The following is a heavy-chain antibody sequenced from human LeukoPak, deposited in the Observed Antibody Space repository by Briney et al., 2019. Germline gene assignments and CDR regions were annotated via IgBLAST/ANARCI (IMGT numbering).Heavy chain of an antibody. CDR1: GFTFSSYA. CDR3: TRLGGSSGVDY. Sequence: GGSLRLSCAASGFTFSSYAMSWVRQAPGKGLEWVSAISGSGGSTYYADSVKGRFTISRDNSKNTLYLQMNSLRAEDTAVYYCTRLGGSSGVDYWGQGTLVTVSS. J-gene: IGHJ4*02. D-gene: IGHD6-19*01. V-gene: IGHV3-23*01. CDR2: ISGSGGST.